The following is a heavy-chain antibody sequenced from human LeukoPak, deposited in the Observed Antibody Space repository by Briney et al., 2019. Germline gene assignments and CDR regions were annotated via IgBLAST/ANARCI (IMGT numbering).Heavy chain of an antibody. CDR2: ISYDGSNK. J-gene: IGHJ3*02. V-gene: IGHV3-30*03. D-gene: IGHD1-26*01. CDR1: GFTFSSYG. CDR3: ALVGAVGDDAFDI. Sequence: PGRSLRLSCAASGFTFSSYGMHWVRQAPGKGLEWVAVISYDGSNKYYADSVKGRFTISRDKSKNTLYLQMNSLRAEDTAVYYCALVGAVGDDAFDIWGQGTMVTVSS.